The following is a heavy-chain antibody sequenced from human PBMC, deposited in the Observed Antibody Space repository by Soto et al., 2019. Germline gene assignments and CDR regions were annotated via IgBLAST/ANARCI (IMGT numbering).Heavy chain of an antibody. J-gene: IGHJ4*02. V-gene: IGHV4-59*08. CDR2: IYYSGST. D-gene: IGHD3-16*01. Sequence: PSETLSLTCTVSGGSISSYYWSWIRQPPGKGLEWIGYIYYSGSTNYNPSLKSRVTISVDTSKNQFSLKLSSVTAADTAVYYCARGRFTFAFPRFDYWGQGTLVTVSS. CDR3: ARGRFTFAFPRFDY. CDR1: GGSISSYY.